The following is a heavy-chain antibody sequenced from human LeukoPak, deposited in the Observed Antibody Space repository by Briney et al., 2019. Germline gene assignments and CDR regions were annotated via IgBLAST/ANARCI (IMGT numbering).Heavy chain of an antibody. J-gene: IGHJ6*02. V-gene: IGHV4-59*01. CDR2: ISYSGST. CDR3: ARDRRYYDTSGTVYYDAMDV. Sequence: SETLSLTCTVSGGSMSSYYWSWTRQPPGKGLEWIGYISYSGSTNYNPSLKSRVTVSVDTSKNHFSLKLSSVTAADTAVYYCARDRRYYDTSGTVYYDAMDVWGQGTTVTVSS. CDR1: GGSMSSYY. D-gene: IGHD3-22*01.